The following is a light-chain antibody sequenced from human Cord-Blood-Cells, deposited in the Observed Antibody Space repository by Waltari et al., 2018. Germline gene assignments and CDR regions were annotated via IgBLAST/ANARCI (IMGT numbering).Light chain of an antibody. CDR1: QSVSSSY. Sequence: EIVLTQSPGTLSLSQGERATLSCRASQSVSSSYLAWYQQKPGQAPRLLIYGASSRATGIPDRCSGSGSGTDFTLTISRLGPEDFAVYYCQQYGSSPPYTFGQGTKLEIK. CDR3: QQYGSSPPYT. V-gene: IGKV3-20*01. J-gene: IGKJ2*01. CDR2: GAS.